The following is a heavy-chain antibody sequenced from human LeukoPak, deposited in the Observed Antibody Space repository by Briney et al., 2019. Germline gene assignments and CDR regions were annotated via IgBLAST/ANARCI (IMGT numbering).Heavy chain of an antibody. J-gene: IGHJ4*02. Sequence: GGSLRLSCAASGFTFSSYGMHWVRQAPGKGLEWVAVIWYDGSNKYYADSVKGRFTISRDNSKNTLYLQMNSLRAEDTAVYYCARGPFLTGYINFDYWGQGTLVTVSS. CDR1: GFTFSSYG. CDR3: ARGPFLTGYINFDY. CDR2: IWYDGSNK. D-gene: IGHD3-9*01. V-gene: IGHV3-33*01.